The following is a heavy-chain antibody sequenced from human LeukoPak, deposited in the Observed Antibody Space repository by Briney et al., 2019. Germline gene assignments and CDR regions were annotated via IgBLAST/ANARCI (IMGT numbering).Heavy chain of an antibody. CDR3: ASLLTPYHGSGGGGVDV. CDR2: ISGDGSMT. V-gene: IGHV3-74*01. J-gene: IGHJ6*02. Sequence: GGSLRLSCAASGFTFSTHWMYWVRQAPGKELVWVSRISGDGSMTSYADSVKGRFTISRDNAKDTLFLQMTSLRVENTAVYSCASLLTPYHGSGGGGVDVWGQGTTVTVSS. CDR1: GFTFSTHW. D-gene: IGHD3-10*01.